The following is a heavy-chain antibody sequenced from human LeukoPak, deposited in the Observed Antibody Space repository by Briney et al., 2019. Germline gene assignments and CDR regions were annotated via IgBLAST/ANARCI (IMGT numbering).Heavy chain of an antibody. CDR2: IYYSGST. V-gene: IGHV4-59*12. D-gene: IGHD3-22*01. CDR3: ARSRSTMIVVVIKDYYYYGMDV. Sequence: SETLSLTCTVSGGSISSYYWSWIRQPPGKGLEWIGYIYYSGSTNYNPSLKSRVTISVGTSKNQFSLKLSSVTAADTAVYYCARSRSTMIVVVIKDYYYYGMDVWGQGTTVTVSS. CDR1: GGSISSYY. J-gene: IGHJ6*02.